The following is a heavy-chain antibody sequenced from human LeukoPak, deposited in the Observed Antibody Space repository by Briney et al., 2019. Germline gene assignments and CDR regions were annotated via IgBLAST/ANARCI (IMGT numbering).Heavy chain of an antibody. V-gene: IGHV1-8*01. CDR3: ARDGGAEVGASCY. CDR2: MNPNSGNT. D-gene: IGHD1-26*01. Sequence: ASVKVSCKASGYTFTSYDINWVRQATGQGLEWMGWMNPNSGNTGYAQKFRGRVTMTTDTSTSTAYMELRSLRSDDTAVYYCARDGGAEVGASCYWGQGTLVTVSS. J-gene: IGHJ4*02. CDR1: GYTFTSYD.